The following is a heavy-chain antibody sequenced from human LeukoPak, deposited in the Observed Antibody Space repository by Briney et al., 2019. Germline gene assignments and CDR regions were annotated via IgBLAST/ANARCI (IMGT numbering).Heavy chain of an antibody. J-gene: IGHJ1*01. D-gene: IGHD4-17*01. CDR2: IKNKHEGGTN. V-gene: IGHV3-15*05. CDR3: CFGDYGDF. Sequence: GGSLRLSCAASGFSFSEKYMCWVRQAPGKGLEWIGRIKNKHEGGTNHYAPPVKGRFTISRDDSRNTLYLQLNNMNTEDTAVYYCCFGDYGDFWGQGTLVSVSS. CDR1: GFSFSEKY.